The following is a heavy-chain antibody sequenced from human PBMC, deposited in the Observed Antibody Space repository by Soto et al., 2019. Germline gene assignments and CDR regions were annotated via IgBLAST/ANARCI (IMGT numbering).Heavy chain of an antibody. J-gene: IGHJ6*02. Sequence: GGSLRLSCAASGFTFSSYAMSWVRQAPGKGLEWVSAISGSGGSTYYADSGKGRFTISRDNSKNTLYLQMNSLRAEDTAVYYCAKDLVSSSDGDYYYYGMDVWGQGTTVTVSS. D-gene: IGHD6-6*01. CDR1: GFTFSSYA. CDR3: AKDLVSSSDGDYYYYGMDV. CDR2: ISGSGGST. V-gene: IGHV3-23*01.